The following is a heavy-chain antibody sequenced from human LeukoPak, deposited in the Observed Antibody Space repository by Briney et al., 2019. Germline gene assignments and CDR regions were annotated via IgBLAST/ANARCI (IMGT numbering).Heavy chain of an antibody. J-gene: IGHJ4*02. D-gene: IGHD6-13*01. CDR2: INPNSGGT. CDR3: ANIAAAGTAFDY. V-gene: IGHV1-2*02. CDR1: RYTFTGYY. Sequence: GASVKVSCKASRYTFTGYYMHWIRQAPGQGLEWMGWINPNSGGTNFAQNFQGRVTMTRDTSISTAYMGLSRLRSDDTAVYYCANIAAAGTAFDYWGQGTLVTVSS.